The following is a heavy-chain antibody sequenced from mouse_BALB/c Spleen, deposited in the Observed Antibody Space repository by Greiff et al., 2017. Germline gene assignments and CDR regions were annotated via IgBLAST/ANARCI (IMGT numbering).Heavy chain of an antibody. CDR1: GYSITSGYY. CDR2: ISYDGSN. V-gene: IGHV3-6*02. CDR3: ARGSQFAY. Sequence: EVQLQESGPGLVKPSQSLSLTCSVTGYSITSGYYWNWIRQFPGNKLEWMGYISYDGSNNYNPSLKNRISITRDTSKNQFFLKLNSVTTEVTATYYCARGSQFAYWGQGTLVTVSA. J-gene: IGHJ3*01.